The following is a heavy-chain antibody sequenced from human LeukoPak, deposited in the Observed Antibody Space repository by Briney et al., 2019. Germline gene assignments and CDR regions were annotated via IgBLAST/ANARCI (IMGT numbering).Heavy chain of an antibody. CDR1: GYTFTSSG. CDR2: INPSGGST. V-gene: IGHV1-46*01. D-gene: IGHD4-11*01. J-gene: IGHJ5*02. CDR3: ATLDGDHSNYAFDP. Sequence: ASVKVSCKASGYTFTSSGFTWVRQAPGQGLEWMGIINPSGGSTSYAQKFQGRVTMTRDMSTSTVYMELSSLRSEDTAVYYCATLDGDHSNYAFDPWGQGTLVTVSS.